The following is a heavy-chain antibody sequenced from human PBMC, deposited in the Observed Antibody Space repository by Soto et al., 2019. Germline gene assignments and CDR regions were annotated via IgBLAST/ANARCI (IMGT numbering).Heavy chain of an antibody. CDR2: IKQDGSEK. CDR1: GFTFSDYW. V-gene: IGHV3-7*01. D-gene: IGHD3-10*01. CDR3: LLWPRGMDV. Sequence: EVRLVDAGGGLVQSGGSLRLSCAASGFTFSDYWMSWVRHAPGKGPEGVANIKQDGSEKYYVDSVKGRFTISRDNAKNSLYLQMNSLRDEGTAVYYSLLWPRGMDVLGKGTTVTVSS. J-gene: IGHJ6*04.